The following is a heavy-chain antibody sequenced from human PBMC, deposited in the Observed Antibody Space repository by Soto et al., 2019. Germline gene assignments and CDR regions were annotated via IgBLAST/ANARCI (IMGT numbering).Heavy chain of an antibody. V-gene: IGHV3-48*01. J-gene: IGHJ4*02. CDR3: TRDFTWSEVY. CDR2: ISASSSSI. Sequence: PSETLSLSCAASGFTYSNYAMNWVRQAPEKGLEWVAYISASSSSIYYADSVKGRFTISRDNAKNSLYLQMNSLRGEDTAVYYCTRDFTWSEVYWGQGVQVTVSS. D-gene: IGHD3-3*01. CDR1: GFTYSNYA.